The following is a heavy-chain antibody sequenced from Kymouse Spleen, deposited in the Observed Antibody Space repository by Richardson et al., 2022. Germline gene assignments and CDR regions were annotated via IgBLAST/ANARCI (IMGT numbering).Heavy chain of an antibody. Sequence: EVQLVESGGGLVQPGGSLKLSCAASGFTFSGSAMHWVRQASGKGLEWVGRIRSKANSYATAYAASVKGRFTISRDDSKNTAYLQMNSLKTEDTAVYYCTRQDMGGATGYYFDYWGQGTLVTVSS. CDR3: TRQDMGGATGYYFDY. D-gene: IGHD1-26*01. V-gene: IGHV3-73*02. CDR2: IRSKANSYAT. J-gene: IGHJ4*02. CDR1: GFTFSGSA.